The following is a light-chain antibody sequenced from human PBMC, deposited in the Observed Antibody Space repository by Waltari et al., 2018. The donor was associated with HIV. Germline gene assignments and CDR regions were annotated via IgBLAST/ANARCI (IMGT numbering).Light chain of an antibody. CDR3: SSYTTSSTWV. Sequence: SWYQQPPGTAPKLIIYEVTNRPSGVAVRFSGSKSGNTASLTISGLQAEDEADYYCSSYTTSSTWVFGGGTQLTVL. J-gene: IGLJ3*02. V-gene: IGLV2-18*02. CDR2: EVT.